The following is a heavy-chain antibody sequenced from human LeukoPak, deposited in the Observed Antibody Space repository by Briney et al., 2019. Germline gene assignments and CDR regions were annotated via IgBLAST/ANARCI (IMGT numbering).Heavy chain of an antibody. Sequence: GGSLRLSCAASGFTFSSYAMHWVRQAPGKGLEWVAVISYDGSNKYYADSVKGRFTISRDNSKNSLYLQMNSLRAEDTAVYYCARGERYSYGPNWFDPWGQGTLVTVSS. J-gene: IGHJ5*02. V-gene: IGHV3-30-3*01. D-gene: IGHD5-18*01. CDR1: GFTFSSYA. CDR3: ARGERYSYGPNWFDP. CDR2: ISYDGSNK.